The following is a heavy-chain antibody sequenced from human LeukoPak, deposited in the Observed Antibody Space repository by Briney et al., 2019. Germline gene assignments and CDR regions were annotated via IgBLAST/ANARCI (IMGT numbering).Heavy chain of an antibody. V-gene: IGHV3-23*01. CDR1: GFTFSGYA. D-gene: IGHD2-2*01. CDR2: ISGSGGST. J-gene: IGHJ4*02. CDR3: AKPELGYCSSTSCYNHDY. Sequence: GGSLRLSCAASGFTFSGYAMSWVRQAPGKGLEWVSAISGSGGSTYYADSVKGRFTISRDNSKNTLYLQMNSLRAEDTAVYYCAKPELGYCSSTSCYNHDYWGQGTLVTVSS.